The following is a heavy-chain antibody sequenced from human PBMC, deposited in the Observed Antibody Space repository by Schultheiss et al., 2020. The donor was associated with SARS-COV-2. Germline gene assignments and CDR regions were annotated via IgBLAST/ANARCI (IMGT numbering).Heavy chain of an antibody. D-gene: IGHD6-19*01. Sequence: SETLSLTCAVYGGSFSGYYWSWIRQPPGKGLEWIGEINHSGSTNYNPSLKSRVTISVDTSKNQFSLKLSSVTAADTAVYYCGYSSGWYDYWGQGTLFTVSS. CDR1: GGSFSGYY. V-gene: IGHV4-34*01. J-gene: IGHJ4*02. CDR2: INHSGST. CDR3: GYSSGWYDY.